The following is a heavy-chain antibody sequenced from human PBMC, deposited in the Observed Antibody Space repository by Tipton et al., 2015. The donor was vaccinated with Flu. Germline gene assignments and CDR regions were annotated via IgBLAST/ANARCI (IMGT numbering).Heavy chain of an antibody. CDR1: ADSISSDYY. J-gene: IGHJ3*02. V-gene: IGHV4-38-2*02. CDR2: INHSGST. CDR3: ARRKAAKAAFDI. Sequence: TLSLTCTISADSISSDYYWGWIRQPPGKGLEWIGEINHSGSTNYNPSLKSRVTISVDTSKNQFSLKLSSVTAADTAVYYCARRKAAKAAFDIWGQGTMVTVSS. D-gene: IGHD2-15*01.